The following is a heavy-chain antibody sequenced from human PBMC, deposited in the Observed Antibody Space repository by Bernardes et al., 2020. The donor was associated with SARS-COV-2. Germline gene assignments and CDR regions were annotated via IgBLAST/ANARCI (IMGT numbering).Heavy chain of an antibody. V-gene: IGHV3-23*01. J-gene: IGHJ1*01. D-gene: IGHD3-3*01. CDR3: AKGRIGSDFWSGHSL. CDR2: ISGGGSTT. Sequence: GSLRLSCAASGFTFNSYAMSWVRQAPGKGLEWVSSISGGGSTTYYADSVKGRFTIFRDNSKNKLYLQMNSLRAEDMAVYFCAKGRIGSDFWSGHSLWCQGTLMTVSS. CDR1: GFTFNSYA.